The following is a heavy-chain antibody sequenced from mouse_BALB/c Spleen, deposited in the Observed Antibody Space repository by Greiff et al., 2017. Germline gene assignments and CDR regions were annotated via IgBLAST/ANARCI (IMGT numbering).Heavy chain of an antibody. D-gene: IGHD1-1*01. J-gene: IGHJ4*01. V-gene: IGHV5-6-5*01. CDR2: ISSGGST. CDR1: GFTFSSYA. CDR3: AREGFTTVVGAMDY. Sequence: EVKLVESGGGLVKPGGSLKLSCAASGFTFSSYAMSWVRQTPEKRLEWVASISSGGSTYYPDSVKGRFTISRDNARNILYLQMSSLRSEDTAMYYCAREGFTTVVGAMDYWGQGTSVTVSS.